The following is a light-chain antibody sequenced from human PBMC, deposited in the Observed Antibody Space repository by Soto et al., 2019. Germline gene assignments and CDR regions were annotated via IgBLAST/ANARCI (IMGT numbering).Light chain of an antibody. CDR2: VVS. J-gene: IGLJ6*01. CDR1: SSDVGGYNY. V-gene: IGLV2-14*01. Sequence: QSALTQPASVSGSPGQSIAISCTGTSSDVGGYNYVSWHQQHPGKAPKVLISVVSNRPSGVSTRFSGSKSGTTASQTISGLQAEDEADYYCSSYRSGGTLALGSGTKLTVL. CDR3: SSYRSGGTLA.